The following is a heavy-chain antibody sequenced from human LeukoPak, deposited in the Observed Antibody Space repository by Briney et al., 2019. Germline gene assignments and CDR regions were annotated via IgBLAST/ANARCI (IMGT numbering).Heavy chain of an antibody. V-gene: IGHV3-9*01. CDR3: AKDISPGYSSGWYYFDY. J-gene: IGHJ4*02. CDR2: ISRNSGSI. Sequence: GGSLRLSCAASGFTFDDYAMHWVRQAPGKGLEWVSGISRNSGSIGYADSVKGRFTISRDNAKNSLYLQMNSLRAEDTALYYCAKDISPGYSSGWYYFDYWGQGTLVTVSS. D-gene: IGHD6-19*01. CDR1: GFTFDDYA.